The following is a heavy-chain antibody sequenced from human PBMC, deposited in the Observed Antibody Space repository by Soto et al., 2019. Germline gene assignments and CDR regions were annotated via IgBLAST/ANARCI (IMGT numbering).Heavy chain of an antibody. D-gene: IGHD2-2*01. CDR1: GGSISIYY. Sequence: PSDTLSLTCTVSGGSISIYYWSWIRQPPGKGLEWIGYIYYSGSTNYNPSLKSRVTISVDTSKNQFSLKVTSVTAADTAVYYCARLHGYCISSSCHGHYAMDVWGQGTTVTVSS. CDR2: IYYSGST. CDR3: ARLHGYCISSSCHGHYAMDV. V-gene: IGHV4-59*08. J-gene: IGHJ6*02.